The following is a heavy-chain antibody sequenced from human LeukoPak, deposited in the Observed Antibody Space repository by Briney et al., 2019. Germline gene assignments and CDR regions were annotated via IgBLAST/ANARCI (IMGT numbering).Heavy chain of an antibody. CDR3: TGEFEAFDI. CDR1: GGTFSSYA. D-gene: IGHD3-10*01. Sequence: ASVKVSCKASGGTFSSYAISWVQQAPGQGLEWMGGIIPIFGTANYAQKFQGRVTITADESTSTAYMELSSLRSEDTAVYYCTGEFEAFDIWGQGTMVTVSS. V-gene: IGHV1-69*13. CDR2: IIPIFGTA. J-gene: IGHJ3*02.